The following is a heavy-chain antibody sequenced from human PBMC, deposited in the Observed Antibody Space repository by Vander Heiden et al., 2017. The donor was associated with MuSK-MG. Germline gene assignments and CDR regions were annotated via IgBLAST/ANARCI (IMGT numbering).Heavy chain of an antibody. CDR1: GDSVSSNSAA. D-gene: IGHD3-22*01. CDR3: AIAYDRYYYDSSGYWD. V-gene: IGHV6-1*01. Sequence: QVQLQQSGPGLVKPSQTLSLTCAISGDSVSSNSAAWNWIRQSPSRGLEWLGRTYYRSKWYNDYAVSGKSRITINPDTSKNQFSLQLNSVTPEDTAVYYCAIAYDRYYYDSSGYWDWGQGTLVTVSS. J-gene: IGHJ4*02. CDR2: TYYRSKWYN.